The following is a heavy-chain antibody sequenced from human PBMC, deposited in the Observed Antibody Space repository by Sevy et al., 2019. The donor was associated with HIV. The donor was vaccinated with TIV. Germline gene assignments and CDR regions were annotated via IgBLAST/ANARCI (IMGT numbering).Heavy chain of an antibody. Sequence: SETLSLTCTVSGGSISSYYWSWIRQPPGKGLEWIGYIYYSGSTNYNPSLKSRVTISVDTSKNQFSLKLSSVTAADTAVYYGAVADCTIGVCYGVDYWGQGTLVTVSS. CDR1: GGSISSYY. D-gene: IGHD2-8*01. CDR2: IYYSGST. V-gene: IGHV4-59*01. CDR3: AVADCTIGVCYGVDY. J-gene: IGHJ4*02.